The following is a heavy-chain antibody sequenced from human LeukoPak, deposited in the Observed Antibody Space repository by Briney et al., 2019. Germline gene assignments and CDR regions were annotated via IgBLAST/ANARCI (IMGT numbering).Heavy chain of an antibody. CDR1: GYTFTGYY. V-gene: IGHV1-2*02. CDR2: INPNSGGT. CDR3: ARADGDPWYYYGMDV. Sequence: ASVKVSCKASGYTFTGYYMHWVRQAPGQGLEWMGWINPNSGGTNYAQKFQGRVTMTRDTSIGTAYMELSRLRPDDTAVYYCARADGDPWYYYGMDVWGQGTTVTVSS. J-gene: IGHJ6*02. D-gene: IGHD4-17*01.